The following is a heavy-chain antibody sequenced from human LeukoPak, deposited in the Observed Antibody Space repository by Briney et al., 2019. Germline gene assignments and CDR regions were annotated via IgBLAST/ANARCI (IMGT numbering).Heavy chain of an antibody. CDR2: ISYDGSNK. J-gene: IGHJ4*02. D-gene: IGHD6-19*01. V-gene: IGHV3-30-3*01. Sequence: PGGSLRLSCAASGFTFSSYAMHWVRQAPGKGLEWVAVISYDGSNKYYADSVKGRFTISRDNSKNTLYLQMNSLRAEDTAVYYCAGGREKVAVAGTSFDYWGQGTLVTVSS. CDR3: AGGREKVAVAGTSFDY. CDR1: GFTFSSYA.